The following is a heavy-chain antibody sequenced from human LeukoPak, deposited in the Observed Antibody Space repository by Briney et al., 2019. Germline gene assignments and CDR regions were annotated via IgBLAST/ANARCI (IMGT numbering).Heavy chain of an antibody. CDR1: GFTFSSYW. CDR2: IKQDGSGK. D-gene: IGHD1-26*01. CDR3: AKELVGATPS. J-gene: IGHJ5*02. Sequence: PGGSLRLSCAASGFTFSSYWMSWVRQAPGKGLEWVANIKQDGSGKYYVDSVKGRFTISRDNSKNTLYLQMNSLRAEDTAVYYCAKELVGATPSWGQGTLVTVSS. V-gene: IGHV3-7*01.